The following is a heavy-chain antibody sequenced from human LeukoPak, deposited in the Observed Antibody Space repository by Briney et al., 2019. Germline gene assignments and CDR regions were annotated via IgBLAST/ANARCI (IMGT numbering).Heavy chain of an antibody. CDR2: ISGSGGST. CDR1: GFTFSSYA. Sequence: GGSLRLSCAASGFTFSSYAMSWVRQAPGKGMEWVSAISGSGGSTYYADSVKGRFTISRDNSKNTLYLQMNSLRAEDTAVYYCATVPPYCSSTSCYFVYWGQGTLVTVSS. V-gene: IGHV3-23*01. D-gene: IGHD2-2*01. CDR3: ATVPPYCSSTSCYFVY. J-gene: IGHJ4*02.